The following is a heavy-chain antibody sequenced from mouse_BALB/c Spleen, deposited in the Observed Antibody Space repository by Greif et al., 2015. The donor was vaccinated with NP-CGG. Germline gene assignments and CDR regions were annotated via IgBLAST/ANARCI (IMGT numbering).Heavy chain of an antibody. D-gene: IGHD3-1*01. CDR2: INPSNGGT. CDR1: GYTFTSYY. V-gene: IGHV1S81*02. Sequence: QVQLQQPGAELVKPGASVKLSCKASGYTFTSYYMYWVKQRPGQGLEWIGEINPSNGGTNFNEKFKSKATLTVDKSSSTAYMQLSSLTSEDSAVYYCTRSGFYAMGYWGQGTSVTVSS. J-gene: IGHJ4*01. CDR3: TRSGFYAMGY.